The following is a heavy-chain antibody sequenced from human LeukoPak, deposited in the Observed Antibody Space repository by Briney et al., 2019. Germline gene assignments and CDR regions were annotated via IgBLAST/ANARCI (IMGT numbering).Heavy chain of an antibody. V-gene: IGHV1-8*01. CDR2: LNPNSGNT. CDR3: ARGPRGSGWAHDAFDI. D-gene: IGHD6-19*01. Sequence: GASVKVSCKTSGYTFSSYDINWVRQASGQGLEWMGWLNPNSGNTGYAEKFQGRVTMTRDTSINTAYMDLSSLESDDTAVYYCARGPRGSGWAHDAFDICGQGGIVTVSS. J-gene: IGHJ3*02. CDR1: GYTFSSYD.